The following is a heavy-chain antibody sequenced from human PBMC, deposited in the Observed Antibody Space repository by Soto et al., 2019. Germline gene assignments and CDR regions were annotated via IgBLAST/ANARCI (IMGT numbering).Heavy chain of an antibody. CDR3: ARGGDYGDYWGRTFDY. CDR2: ISYDGSNK. D-gene: IGHD4-17*01. V-gene: IGHV3-30-3*01. Sequence: QVQLVESGGGVVQPGRSLRLSCAASGFTFSSYAMHWVRQAPGKGLEWVAVISYDGSNKYYADSVKGRFTISRDNSKNTLYLQMNSLRAEDTAVYYCARGGDYGDYWGRTFDYWGQGTLVTVSS. J-gene: IGHJ4*02. CDR1: GFTFSSYA.